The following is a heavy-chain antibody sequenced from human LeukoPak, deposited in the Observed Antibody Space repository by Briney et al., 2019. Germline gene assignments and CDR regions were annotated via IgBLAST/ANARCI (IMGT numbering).Heavy chain of an antibody. CDR1: GFNFGSYA. J-gene: IGHJ4*02. D-gene: IGHD2-15*01. CDR2: TNGLGRTT. CDR3: AKRDCSGGNCVSGYGDFDY. V-gene: IGHV3-23*01. Sequence: GGSLRLSCAASGFNFGSYAMAWVRQAPGKGLEWISDTNGLGRTTYYAASVKGRFTISTDNSKSTLYLQMNSLRGDDTAVYYCAKRDCSGGNCVSGYGDFDYWGQGTLVTVSS.